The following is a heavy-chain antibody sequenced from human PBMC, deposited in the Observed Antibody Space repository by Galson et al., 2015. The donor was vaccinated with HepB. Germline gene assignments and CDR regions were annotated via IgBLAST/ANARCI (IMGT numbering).Heavy chain of an antibody. J-gene: IGHJ4*02. CDR2: IIPILGIA. Sequence: SVKVSCKASGGTFSSYTISWVRQAPGQGLEWMGRIIPILGIANYAQKFQGRVTITADKSTSTAYMELSSLRSEDTAVYYCARDGQEGGYSSSWQTDWGQGTLVTVSS. D-gene: IGHD6-13*01. V-gene: IGHV1-69*04. CDR1: GGTFSSYT. CDR3: ARDGQEGGYSSSWQTD.